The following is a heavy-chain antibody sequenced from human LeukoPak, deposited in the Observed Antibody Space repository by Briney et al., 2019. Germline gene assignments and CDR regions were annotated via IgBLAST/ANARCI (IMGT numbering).Heavy chain of an antibody. CDR3: ARVKAYSGYGRYFDY. V-gene: IGHV4-34*01. D-gene: IGHD5-12*01. CDR1: GGSFSGYY. Sequence: SEALSLTCAVYGGSFSGYYWSWIRRPPGKGLEWIGEINHSGSTNYNPSLKSRVTISVDTSKNQFSLKLSSVTAADTAVYYCARVKAYSGYGRYFDYWGQGTLVTVSS. J-gene: IGHJ4*02. CDR2: INHSGST.